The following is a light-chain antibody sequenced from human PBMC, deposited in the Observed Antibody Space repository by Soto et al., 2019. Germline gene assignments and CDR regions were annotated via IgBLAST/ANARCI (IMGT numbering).Light chain of an antibody. Sequence: SYELTQPPSVSVAPGKTARITCGGNNIGSKSVHWYQQKPGQAPVLVIYYDSERPSGIPERFSGSNSGNTATLTISRVEAGDEADYYCQVWDSSSDHPVYVFGTGTKVTVL. CDR1: NIGSKS. CDR3: QVWDSSSDHPVYV. J-gene: IGLJ1*01. CDR2: YDS. V-gene: IGLV3-21*04.